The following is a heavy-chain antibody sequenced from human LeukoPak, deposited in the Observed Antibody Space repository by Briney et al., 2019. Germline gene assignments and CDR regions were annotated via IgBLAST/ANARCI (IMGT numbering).Heavy chain of an antibody. Sequence: PGGSLRLSCAASGFTFSSYAMSWVRQAPGKGLEWVSAICGSGGSTYYADSVKGRFTISRDNSKNTLYLQMNSLRAEDTAVYYCAKSRYNDYGDYDAFDIWGQGTMVTVSS. CDR2: ICGSGGST. CDR1: GFTFSSYA. J-gene: IGHJ3*02. D-gene: IGHD4-17*01. CDR3: AKSRYNDYGDYDAFDI. V-gene: IGHV3-23*01.